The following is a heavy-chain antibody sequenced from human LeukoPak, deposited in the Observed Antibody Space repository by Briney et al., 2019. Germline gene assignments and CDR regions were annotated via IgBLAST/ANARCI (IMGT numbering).Heavy chain of an antibody. V-gene: IGHV1-8*01. CDR3: ARNYCSSTSCQFDY. Sequence: GASVKVSCKASGYTFTSYDINWVRQATGQGLEWMGWMNPNSGNTGYAQKFQGRVTMTRNTSISTAYMELSSLRSEDTAVYYCARNYCSSTSCQFDYWGQGTLVTVSS. CDR2: MNPNSGNT. CDR1: GYTFTSYD. J-gene: IGHJ4*02. D-gene: IGHD2-2*01.